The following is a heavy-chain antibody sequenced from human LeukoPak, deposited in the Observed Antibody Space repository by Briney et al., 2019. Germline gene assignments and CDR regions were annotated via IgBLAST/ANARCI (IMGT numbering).Heavy chain of an antibody. Sequence: SQTLSLTCAISGDSVSTNTAAWNWIRQSPSRGLEWLGRTYYRSKWYNDYAVSVKSRISINPDTSKNQSSLQLNSVTPEDTAVYYCARDIVGGWSYYYYYMDVWGKGTTVTVSS. J-gene: IGHJ6*03. V-gene: IGHV6-1*01. CDR3: ARDIVGGWSYYYYYMDV. CDR1: GDSVSTNTAA. D-gene: IGHD6-19*01. CDR2: TYYRSKWYN.